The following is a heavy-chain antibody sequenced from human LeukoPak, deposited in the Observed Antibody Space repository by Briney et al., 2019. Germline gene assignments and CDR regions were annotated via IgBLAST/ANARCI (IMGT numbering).Heavy chain of an antibody. CDR1: GFTLSSDE. V-gene: IGHV3-48*03. J-gene: IGHJ4*02. CDR3: ARRYCSSTSCTLDY. Sequence: GGSLRLSCAASGFTLSSDEMNWVRQAPGKGLEWVSYISSSGSTKYYADSVKGRFTISRDNAENSLYLHMNSLRAEDTAVYYCARRYCSSTSCTLDYWVQGTLVTVSS. CDR2: ISSSGSTK. D-gene: IGHD2-2*01.